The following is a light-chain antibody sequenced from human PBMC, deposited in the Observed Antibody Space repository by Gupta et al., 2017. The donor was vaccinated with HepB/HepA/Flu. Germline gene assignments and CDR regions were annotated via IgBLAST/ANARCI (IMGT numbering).Light chain of an antibody. CDR3: PCYANSMSGVI. V-gene: IGLV1-40*01. J-gene: IGLJ2*01. Sequence: QSVLMQPPSVSGAPGQRVTISCTGSSSNIGAGYELHWYQQLPGAAPKLLIFNHNSRPSGVPDRFSASTSGTSASLAIXGXQAEDEXDYFCPCYANSMSGVIFGGGTKLTVL. CDR2: NHN. CDR1: SSNIGAGYE.